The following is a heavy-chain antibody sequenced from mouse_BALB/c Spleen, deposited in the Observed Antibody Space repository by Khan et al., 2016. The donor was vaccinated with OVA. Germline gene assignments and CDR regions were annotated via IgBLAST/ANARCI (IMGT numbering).Heavy chain of an antibody. J-gene: IGHJ3*01. V-gene: IGHV1-7*01. CDR1: GYTFTSYW. D-gene: IGHD1-1*01. CDR3: ANHGSSSAWFAY. Sequence: VQLQQSGAELAKPGASVKMSCKASGYTFTSYWMHWVKQRPGQGLEWIGYINPSTGYSEYNQKFKDKATLTADKSSSTAYMQLSSLTSDDSAGDYCANHGSSSAWFAYWGQGTLVTVSA. CDR2: INPSTGYS.